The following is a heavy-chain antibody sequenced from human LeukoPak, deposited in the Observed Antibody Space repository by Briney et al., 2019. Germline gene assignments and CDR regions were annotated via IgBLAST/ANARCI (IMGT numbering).Heavy chain of an antibody. D-gene: IGHD6-13*01. CDR2: IYYSGST. CDR1: GGSISSYY. Sequence: KPSETLSLTCTVSGGSISSYYWSWIRQPPGKGLEWIGYIYYSGSTNYNPSLKSRVTISVDTSKNQFSLKLSSVTAADTAVYYCARGGGYSSSWFDPWGQGTLVTVSS. V-gene: IGHV4-59*01. J-gene: IGHJ5*02. CDR3: ARGGGYSSSWFDP.